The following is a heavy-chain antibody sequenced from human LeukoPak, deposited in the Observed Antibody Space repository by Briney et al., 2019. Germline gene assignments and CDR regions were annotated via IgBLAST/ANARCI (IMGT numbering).Heavy chain of an antibody. CDR1: GYTLTELS. V-gene: IGHV1-24*01. Sequence: ASVKVSCKVSGYTLTELSMHWVRQAPGKGLEWMGGFDPEDGETIYAQKFQGRVTITTDESTSTAYMELSSLRSEDTAVYYCASRPVAREYFQHWGQGTLVTVSS. D-gene: IGHD2-15*01. CDR3: ASRPVAREYFQH. CDR2: FDPEDGET. J-gene: IGHJ1*01.